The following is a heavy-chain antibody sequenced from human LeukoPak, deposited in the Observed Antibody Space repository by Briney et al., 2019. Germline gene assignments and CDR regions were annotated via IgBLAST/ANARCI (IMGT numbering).Heavy chain of an antibody. CDR2: INHSGST. J-gene: IGHJ4*02. D-gene: IGHD4-17*01. CDR3: ARGRGVTNVFHY. V-gene: IGHV4-34*01. CDR1: GGSFSGYY. Sequence: PSETLSLTCAVYGGSFSGYYWSWIRQPPGKGLEWIGEINHSGSTNYNPSLKSRVTISVDTSKNQFSLKLSSVTAADTAVYYCARGRGVTNVFHYWGQGTLVTVSS.